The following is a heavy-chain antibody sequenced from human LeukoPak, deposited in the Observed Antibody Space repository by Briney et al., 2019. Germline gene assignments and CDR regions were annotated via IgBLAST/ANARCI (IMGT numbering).Heavy chain of an antibody. D-gene: IGHD4-17*01. CDR2: IIPIFGTA. CDR3: ARDLAVHYGDNWFDP. J-gene: IGHJ5*02. Sequence: ASVKVSCKASGGTFSSYAISWVRQAPGQGLEWMGRIIPIFGTANYAQKFQGRVTITTDESTSTAYMELSSLRSEDTAVYYCARDLAVHYGDNWFDPGAREPWSPSPQ. V-gene: IGHV1-69*05. CDR1: GGTFSSYA.